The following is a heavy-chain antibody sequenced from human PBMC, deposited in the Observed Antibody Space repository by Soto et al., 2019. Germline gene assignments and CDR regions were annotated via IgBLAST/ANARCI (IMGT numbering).Heavy chain of an antibody. CDR1: GASISSSSYY. D-gene: IGHD4-17*01. CDR2: FYYSGNT. V-gene: IGHV4-39*01. Sequence: SETLSLTCTVSGASISSSSYYWGWIRQPPGKGLEWIGTFYYSGNTYYNPSLKSRVTISVDTSKNQFSLKLSSVTAADTAVYYCARIYGGYYLDYWGQGTLVTVSS. J-gene: IGHJ4*02. CDR3: ARIYGGYYLDY.